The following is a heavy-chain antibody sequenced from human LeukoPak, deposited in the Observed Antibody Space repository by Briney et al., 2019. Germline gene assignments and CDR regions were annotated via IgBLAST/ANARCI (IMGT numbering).Heavy chain of an antibody. J-gene: IGHJ4*02. D-gene: IGHD1-14*01. Sequence: SETLSLTCTVSGYSISSGYHWGWIRQPPGKELEWVGNVYHTGTTYYNPSLKSRVTISVDTSKNQFSLKLSSVTAADTAVYYCARGAYSTSEPFDYWGQGTLVTVSS. CDR1: GYSISSGYH. CDR3: ARGAYSTSEPFDY. CDR2: VYHTGTT. V-gene: IGHV4-38-2*02.